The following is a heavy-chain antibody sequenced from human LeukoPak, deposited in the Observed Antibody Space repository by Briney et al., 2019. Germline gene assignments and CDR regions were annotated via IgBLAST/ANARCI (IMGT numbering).Heavy chain of an antibody. Sequence: SETLSLTCAVYGGSFSGYYWSWIRQPPGKGLEWIGEINHSGSTNYNPSLKSRVTISVDTSKNQFSLKLSSVTAADTAVYYCARARTTVTPLDYWGQGTLVTVSS. J-gene: IGHJ4*02. CDR3: ARARTTVTPLDY. V-gene: IGHV4-34*01. CDR2: INHSGST. D-gene: IGHD4-17*01. CDR1: GGSFSGYY.